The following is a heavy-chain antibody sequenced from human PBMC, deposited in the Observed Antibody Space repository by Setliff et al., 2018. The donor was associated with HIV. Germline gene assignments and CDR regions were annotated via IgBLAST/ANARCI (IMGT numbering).Heavy chain of an antibody. CDR1: GGSISSYY. Sequence: SETLSLTCTVSGGSISSYYWSWIRQPAGKGLEWIGHIYTSGSTNYNPSLKSRVTISVDTSKNQVSLKLSSVTASDTAVYYCARARYIVIRGDAGMDVWGPGTTVTVSS. J-gene: IGHJ6*02. CDR2: IYTSGST. D-gene: IGHD3-10*01. CDR3: ARARYIVIRGDAGMDV. V-gene: IGHV4-4*07.